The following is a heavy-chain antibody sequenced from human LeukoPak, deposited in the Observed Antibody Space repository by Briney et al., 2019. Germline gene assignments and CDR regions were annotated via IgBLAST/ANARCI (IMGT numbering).Heavy chain of an antibody. CDR3: TSGRITIFGGDTFDY. J-gene: IGHJ4*02. CDR2: IKSKTDGGTT. V-gene: IGHV3-15*01. Sequence: GGSLRLSCAASGFTFSNAWMSWVRQAPGKGLEWVGRIKSKTDGGTTDYAAPVKGRFTISRDDSKNTLYLQMNSLKTEDTAVYYCTSGRITIFGGDTFDYWGQGTLVTVSS. CDR1: GFTFSNAW. D-gene: IGHD3-3*01.